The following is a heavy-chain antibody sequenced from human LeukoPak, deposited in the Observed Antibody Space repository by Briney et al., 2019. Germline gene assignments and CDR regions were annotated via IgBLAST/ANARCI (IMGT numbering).Heavy chain of an antibody. CDR2: IYHSGST. CDR1: GGSISSSNW. CDR3: ASSQPRVDAFDI. V-gene: IGHV4-4*02. J-gene: IGHJ3*02. D-gene: IGHD3-10*01. Sequence: PSETLSLTCAVSGGSISSSNWWSWVRQPPGKGLEWIGEIYHSGSTNYNPSLKSRVTISVDKSKNQFSLKLSSVTAADTAVYYCASSQPRVDAFDIWGQGTMVTVSS.